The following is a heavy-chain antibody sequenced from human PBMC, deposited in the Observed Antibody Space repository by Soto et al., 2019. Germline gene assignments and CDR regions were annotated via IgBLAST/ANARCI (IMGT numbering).Heavy chain of an antibody. CDR3: TVETVAGDNEVSDY. CDR1: GYSFSTYD. CDR2: ISAYSGDT. J-gene: IGHJ4*02. V-gene: IGHV1-18*01. D-gene: IGHD6-19*01. Sequence: QVQLVQSAAEVKKPGASVKVSCKTSGYSFSTYDINWVRQAPGRGLEWMGWISAYSGDTKYAEKFQGGVTMTADMSTNTAYLEMRRLRTDDTALYYCTVETVAGDNEVSDYWGQGTLVTVSS.